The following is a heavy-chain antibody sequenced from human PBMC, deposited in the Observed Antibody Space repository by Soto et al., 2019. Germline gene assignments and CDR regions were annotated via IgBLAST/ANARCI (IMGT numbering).Heavy chain of an antibody. CDR2: INSDGSST. V-gene: IGHV3-74*01. CDR3: AREAGYSSGWDPLDAFDI. D-gene: IGHD6-19*01. J-gene: IGHJ3*02. CDR1: GFTFSSYW. Sequence: EVQLVESGGGLVQPGGSLRLSCAASGFTFSSYWMHWVRQAPGKGLVWVSRINSDGSSTSYADSVKGRFTIYRDNAKNTLYLQMNSLRAEDTAVYYCAREAGYSSGWDPLDAFDIWGQGTMVTVSS.